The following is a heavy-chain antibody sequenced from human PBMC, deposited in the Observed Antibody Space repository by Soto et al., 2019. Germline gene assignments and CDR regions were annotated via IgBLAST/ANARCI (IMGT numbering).Heavy chain of an antibody. CDR1: GFSFSDNL. CDR3: ARDILSVGPRANDAFDV. Sequence: QVQLVQSGAEVRKPGASVNISCRASGFSFSDNLINWVRQAPGQSLEWMGWINPDNGKTRYSQTFQGRVTISRHSSASIAYVEVSVLTSEDTAGYYCARDILSVGPRANDAFDVWGQGTMVTVSS. J-gene: IGHJ3*01. D-gene: IGHD2-8*02. CDR2: INPDNGKT. V-gene: IGHV1-3*01.